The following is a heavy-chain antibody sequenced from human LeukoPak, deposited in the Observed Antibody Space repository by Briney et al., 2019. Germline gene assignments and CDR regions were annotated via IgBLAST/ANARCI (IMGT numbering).Heavy chain of an antibody. CDR1: GFTLSSNA. V-gene: IGHV3-23*01. J-gene: IGHJ4*02. D-gene: IGHD6-19*01. CDR2: FSGGST. Sequence: GCSLTLACASSGFTLSSNAMNWVLQAPGKGLEWVSVFSGGSTYYAASVKGRFTISRDNSKNMVYLQLDSLRAEVTAVYYGAKEASRRGWLHFWGQGPRVTVS. CDR3: AKEASRRGWLHF.